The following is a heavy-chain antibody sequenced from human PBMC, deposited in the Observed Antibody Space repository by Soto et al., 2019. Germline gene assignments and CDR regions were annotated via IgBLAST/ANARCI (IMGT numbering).Heavy chain of an antibody. CDR1: GYTFTSYA. Sequence: QVQLVQSGAEVKKPGASVKVSCKASGYTFTSYAMHWVRQAPGQRLEWMGWINAGNGNTKYSQKFQGRVTITRDTHGSTAYMELSSLRSEDTAVYYCARGPGGPKGYFDLWGRGTLVTVSS. D-gene: IGHD3-10*01. J-gene: IGHJ2*01. V-gene: IGHV1-3*01. CDR3: ARGPGGPKGYFDL. CDR2: INAGNGNT.